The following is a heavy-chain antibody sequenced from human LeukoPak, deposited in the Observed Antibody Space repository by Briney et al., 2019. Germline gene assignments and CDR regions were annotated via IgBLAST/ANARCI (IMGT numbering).Heavy chain of an antibody. CDR3: AREDPRIIGYCSGGSCNWFDP. Sequence: GGSLRLSCAASGFTFSSYWMTWVRQAPGKGLEWVANIKQDGSEKYYVDSVKGRFTISRDNAKNSLYLQMNSLRAEDTAVYYCAREDPRIIGYCSGGSCNWFDPWGQGTLVTVSS. J-gene: IGHJ5*02. CDR2: IKQDGSEK. D-gene: IGHD2-15*01. V-gene: IGHV3-7*01. CDR1: GFTFSSYW.